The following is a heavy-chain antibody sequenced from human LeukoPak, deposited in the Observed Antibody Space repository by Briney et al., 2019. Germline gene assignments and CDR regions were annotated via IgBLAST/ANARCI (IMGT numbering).Heavy chain of an antibody. CDR1: GFTFSSYA. Sequence: GGSLRLSCAASGFTFSSYAMTWVRQAPGKGLEWVSSISGSGGSTYYADSVKGRFTISRDNSKNTLYPQMNSLRADDTAVYYCAKYPISPDNWFDPWGQGTLVTVSS. V-gene: IGHV3-23*01. CDR3: AKYPISPDNWFDP. J-gene: IGHJ5*02. CDR2: ISGSGGST. D-gene: IGHD2/OR15-2a*01.